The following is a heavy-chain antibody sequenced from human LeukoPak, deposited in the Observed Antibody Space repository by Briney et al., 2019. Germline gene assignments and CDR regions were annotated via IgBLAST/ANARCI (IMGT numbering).Heavy chain of an antibody. CDR1: GFTFVDFG. CDR3: ARDPGVVPAAMHFDY. D-gene: IGHD2-2*01. J-gene: IGHJ4*02. V-gene: IGHV3-20*04. CDR2: INWNGGST. Sequence: GGSLRLSCAASGFTFVDFGMSWVRQAPGKGLEWVSGINWNGGSTGYADSVKGRFTISRDKAKNSLYLQMNSLRAEDTALYYCARDPGVVPAAMHFDYWGQGTLVTVSS.